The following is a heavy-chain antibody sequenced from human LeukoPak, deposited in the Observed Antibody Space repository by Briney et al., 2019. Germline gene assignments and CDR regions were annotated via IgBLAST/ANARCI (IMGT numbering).Heavy chain of an antibody. D-gene: IGHD4-17*01. Sequence: GGSLRLSCAASGFTFSSYAMHWVRQAPGKGLEWVAVISYDGSNKYYADSVKGRFTISRDNSEDTLYLQMNSLRAEDTAVYYCARPTGWGQGTLVTVSS. J-gene: IGHJ4*02. CDR3: ARPTG. V-gene: IGHV3-30-3*01. CDR1: GFTFSSYA. CDR2: ISYDGSNK.